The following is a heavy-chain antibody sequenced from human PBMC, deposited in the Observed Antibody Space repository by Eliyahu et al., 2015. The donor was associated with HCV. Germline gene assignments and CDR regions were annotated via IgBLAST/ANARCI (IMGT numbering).Heavy chain of an antibody. CDR2: INHSGTT. V-gene: IGHV4-34*01. J-gene: IGHJ3*01. CDR3: ARDPSWYDAAFDF. D-gene: IGHD1-1*01. Sequence: QVQLQQWGTGLLKSSETLHLTCAVYGGSFSDSYWSWIRQPPGKGPEWIGEINHSGTTNYNPSLKSRVTISVDTSKNQFSLKVKSVTAADTAVYYCARDPSWYDAAFDFWGQGTMVTVSS. CDR1: GGSFSDSY.